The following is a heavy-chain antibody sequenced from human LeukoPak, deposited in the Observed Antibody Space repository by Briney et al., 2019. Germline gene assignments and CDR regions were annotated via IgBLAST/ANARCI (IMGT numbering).Heavy chain of an antibody. Sequence: SETLSLTCSVSGASISTSSYYWAWVRQPPEKGLEWIASIYSGGSTYCNPSLKSRVTVSVDTSKSQFSLKLNSVTAADTAVYYCARHERGYGGNSRYYFDFWGQGTLVTVS. D-gene: IGHD4-23*01. CDR3: ARHERGYGGNSRYYFDF. CDR1: GASISTSSYY. V-gene: IGHV4-39*01. CDR2: IYSGGST. J-gene: IGHJ4*02.